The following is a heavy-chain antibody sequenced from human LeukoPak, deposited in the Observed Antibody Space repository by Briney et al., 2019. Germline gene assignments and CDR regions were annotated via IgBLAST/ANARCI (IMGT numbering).Heavy chain of an antibody. V-gene: IGHV1-2*02. J-gene: IGHJ6*03. CDR1: GYTFTGYY. D-gene: IGHD5-18*01. CDR2: NNPNSGGT. CDR3: AREDTATYYYYYMDV. Sequence: GASVKVSCKASGYTFTGYYMHWVRQAPGQGLEWMGWNNPNSGGTNYAQKFQGRVTMTRDTSISTAYMELSRLRSDDTAVHYCAREDTATYYYYYMDVWGKGTTVTVSS.